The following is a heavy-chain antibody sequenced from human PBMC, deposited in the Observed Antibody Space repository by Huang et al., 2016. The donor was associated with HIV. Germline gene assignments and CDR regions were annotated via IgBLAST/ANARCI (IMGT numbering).Heavy chain of an antibody. D-gene: IGHD3-22*01. V-gene: IGHV1-46*01. CDR1: GYAFTSYY. CDR2: SNPSDGST. CDR3: ARDRDFYDSSGYWGFNYFDY. Sequence: QVQLVQSGAEVKKPGASVKVSCKAAGYAFTSYYMHWVRQGPGQGLEWMGISNPSDGSTSYAQKFQGRVTTTRDTSTNTVFMELSSLRSEDTAVYYCARDRDFYDSSGYWGFNYFDYWGQGTLVTVSS. J-gene: IGHJ4*02.